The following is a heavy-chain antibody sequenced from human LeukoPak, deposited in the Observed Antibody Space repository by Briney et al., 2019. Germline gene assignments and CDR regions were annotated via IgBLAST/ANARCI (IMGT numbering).Heavy chain of an antibody. CDR3: ARVGCSGGSCYPDY. V-gene: IGHV4-59*01. CDR1: GGSISSYY. J-gene: IGHJ4*02. D-gene: IGHD2-15*01. CDR2: IYYSGNT. Sequence: SETLSLTCTVSGGSISSYYWTWIRQPPGKGLEWIGYIYYSGNTNYNPSLKSRVTISAYTSKNQLSLKLSSVTAADTAVYYCARVGCSGGSCYPDYRGQGTLVTVSS.